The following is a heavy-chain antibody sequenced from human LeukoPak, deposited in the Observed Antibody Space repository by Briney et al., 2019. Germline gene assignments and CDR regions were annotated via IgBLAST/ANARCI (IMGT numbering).Heavy chain of an antibody. CDR2: ISNDGSRK. D-gene: IGHD3-3*01. J-gene: IGHJ4*02. Sequence: GGSLRLSCAPSGFTFSRHGMHWVRQAPGKGLEWVAIISNDGSRKYYGHSVEGRFTISRDNSKNTLYLQMDSLRAEDTAVYYCARDRAWNYFDYWGQGTLVTVSS. CDR3: ARDRAWNYFDY. CDR1: GFTFSRHG. V-gene: IGHV3-30*03.